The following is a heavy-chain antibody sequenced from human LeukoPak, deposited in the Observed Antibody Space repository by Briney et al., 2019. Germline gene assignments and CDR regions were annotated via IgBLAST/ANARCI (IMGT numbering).Heavy chain of an antibody. Sequence: ASVKVSCKASGFGFSSYGINGVPHAPGQRLEWMGWISAYTGQTKYLQKMRGRVTMTTDTSTNTAYMELRSLTSDDTAVYYCARGPGIDVAGVFDYWGKGSLVIVSS. D-gene: IGHD6-19*01. CDR1: GFGFSSYG. J-gene: IGHJ4*02. V-gene: IGHV1-18*04. CDR2: ISAYTGQT. CDR3: ARGPGIDVAGVFDY.